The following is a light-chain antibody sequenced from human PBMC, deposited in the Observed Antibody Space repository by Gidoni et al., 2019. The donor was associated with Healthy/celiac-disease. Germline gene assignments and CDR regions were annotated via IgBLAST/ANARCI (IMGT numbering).Light chain of an antibody. CDR3: GSYAGSRV. Sequence: QSALTQPPSASGSPGQSVTISCTGTSSDVGGYNYVSWYQQHPGKAPKLMIYEVSKRPSGVTDRFSGSTSGNTASLTVSGLQAEDEADYYCGSYAGSRVFGGGTKLTVL. V-gene: IGLV2-8*01. J-gene: IGLJ2*01. CDR2: EVS. CDR1: SSDVGGYNY.